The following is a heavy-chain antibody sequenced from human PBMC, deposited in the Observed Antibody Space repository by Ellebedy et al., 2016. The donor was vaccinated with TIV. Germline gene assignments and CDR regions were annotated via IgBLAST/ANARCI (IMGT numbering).Heavy chain of an antibody. V-gene: IGHV1-58*02. CDR1: GFTFTSYD. Sequence: AASVKVSCKASGFTFTSYDMQWVRQVRGQRLEWIGWIVVGSGNTNYAQKFQERVTITRDMSTSTAYMELSSLRSEDTAVYYCAAGYDYRSFDYWGQGTLVTVSS. CDR2: IVVGSGNT. J-gene: IGHJ4*02. D-gene: IGHD3-10*01. CDR3: AAGYDYRSFDY.